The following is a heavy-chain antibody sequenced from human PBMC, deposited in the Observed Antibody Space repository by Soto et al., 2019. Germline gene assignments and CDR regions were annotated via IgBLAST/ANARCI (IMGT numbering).Heavy chain of an antibody. CDR2: IYYSGNT. D-gene: IGHD2-15*01. CDR3: VRHCRTPTCPSEY. J-gene: IGHJ4*02. Sequence: PSEPLSLTCTFSVVSISSGGSYWGWIRQPPGKGLEWIGYIYYSGNTYFNPSLKSRVTLSVDTSMNQFSLNLSSVTAADTAVYYCVRHCRTPTCPSEYWGQGTPVSVSS. V-gene: IGHV4-30-4*01. CDR1: VVSISSGGSY.